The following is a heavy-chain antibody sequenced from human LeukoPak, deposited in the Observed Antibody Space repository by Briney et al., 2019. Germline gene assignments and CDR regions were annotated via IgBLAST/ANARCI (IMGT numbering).Heavy chain of an antibody. D-gene: IGHD3-16*01. Sequence: PGGSLRLSCAASGFTFNTYWMSWVRQAPGKGLEWVANIKPDGGEILYLDSVKGRFTISRDNAKNSLFLQMNGLRAEDTALYYCARVRTTFGGITIDYYMDVWGKGTTVTVSS. CDR3: ARVRTTFGGITIDYYMDV. J-gene: IGHJ6*03. CDR2: IKPDGGEI. V-gene: IGHV3-7*01. CDR1: GFTFNTYW.